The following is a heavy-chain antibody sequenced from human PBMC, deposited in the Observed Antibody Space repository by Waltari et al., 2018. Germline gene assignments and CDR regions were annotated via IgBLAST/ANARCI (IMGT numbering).Heavy chain of an antibody. V-gene: IGHV3-23*01. CDR3: AKVYSSSWAYYYYGMDV. CDR2: ISGSGGST. CDR1: GFTFSSYA. J-gene: IGHJ6*02. D-gene: IGHD6-13*01. Sequence: EVQLLESGGGLVQPGGSLRLSCAASGFTFSSYAMSWVRQAPGRGLEWVSAISGSGGSTYYADSVKGRFTISRDKSKNTLYLQMNSLRAEDTAVYYCAKVYSSSWAYYYYGMDVWGQGTTVTVSS.